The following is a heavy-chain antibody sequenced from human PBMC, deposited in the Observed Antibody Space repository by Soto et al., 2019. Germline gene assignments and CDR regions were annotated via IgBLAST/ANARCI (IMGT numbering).Heavy chain of an antibody. V-gene: IGHV3-30-3*01. CDR1: GFTFSSYA. J-gene: IGHJ6*02. D-gene: IGHD3-10*01. CDR2: ISYDGSNK. Sequence: LRLSCAASGFTFSSYAMHWVRQAPGKGLEWVAVISYDGSNKYYADSVKGRFTISRDNSKNTLYLQMNSLRAEDTAVYYCARVSPLTMVRGVIGYGMDVWGQGTTVTVS. CDR3: ARVSPLTMVRGVIGYGMDV.